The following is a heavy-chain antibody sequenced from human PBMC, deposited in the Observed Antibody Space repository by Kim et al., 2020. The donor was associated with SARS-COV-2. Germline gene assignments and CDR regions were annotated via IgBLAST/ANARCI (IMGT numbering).Heavy chain of an antibody. CDR3: ARDLPPDYDILTGYYYYYGMDV. V-gene: IGHV1-3*01. CDR1: GYTFTSYA. CDR2: INAGNGNT. D-gene: IGHD3-9*01. J-gene: IGHJ6*02. Sequence: ASVKVSCKASGYTFTSYAMHWVRQAPGQRLEWMGWINAGNGNTKYSQKFQGRVTITRDTSASTAYMELSSLRSEDTAVYYCARDLPPDYDILTGYYYYYGMDVWGQGTTVTVSS.